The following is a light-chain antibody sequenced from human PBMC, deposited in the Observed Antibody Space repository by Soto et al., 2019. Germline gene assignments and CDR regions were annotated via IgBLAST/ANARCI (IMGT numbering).Light chain of an antibody. J-gene: IGKJ5*01. Sequence: IVLTQSPATLSLSPGKSASLSCRASQNISNYLIWYKQKNGKAPRLLIYYTSTRANGLPARLSGGGSGTELNLTISRLQYEDSAFYYCQKYNKWPITCGQGTRLEIK. V-gene: IGKV3-15*01. CDR3: QKYNKWPIT. CDR2: YTS. CDR1: QNISNY.